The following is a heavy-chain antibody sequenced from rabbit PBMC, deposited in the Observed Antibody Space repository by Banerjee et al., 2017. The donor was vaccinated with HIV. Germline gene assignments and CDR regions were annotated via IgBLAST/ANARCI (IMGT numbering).Heavy chain of an antibody. V-gene: IGHV1S45*01. Sequence: QEQLEESGGDLVKPEGSLTLTCTASGFSFSNGYVMCWVRQAPGKGLEWIACINTGSSGGTYYASWAKGRFTISKTSSTVDLKMTSLTVADTATYFCARDLAGVIGWNFNLWGPGTLVTVS. CDR3: ARDLAGVIGWNFNL. D-gene: IGHD4-1*01. J-gene: IGHJ4*01. CDR1: GFSFSNGYV. CDR2: INTGSSGGT.